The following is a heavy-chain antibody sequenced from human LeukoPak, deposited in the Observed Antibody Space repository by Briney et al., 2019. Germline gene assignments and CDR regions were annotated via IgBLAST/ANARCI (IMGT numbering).Heavy chain of an antibody. CDR2: ISSSTSHI. CDR1: GFTFSSYI. CDR3: ARWPIAAAPPVYYFDY. D-gene: IGHD6-13*01. V-gene: IGHV3-21*01. Sequence: PGGSLRLSCAASGFTFSSYIMNWVRQAPGKGLEWVSSISSSTSHIYYADSVTGRFTISRDNAKNSLYLQMNSLRAEDTAVYYCARWPIAAAPPVYYFDYWGQGTLVTVSS. J-gene: IGHJ4*02.